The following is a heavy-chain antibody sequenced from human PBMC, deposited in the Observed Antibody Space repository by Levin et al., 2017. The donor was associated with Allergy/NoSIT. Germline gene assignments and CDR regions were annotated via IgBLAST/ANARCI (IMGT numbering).Heavy chain of an antibody. CDR3: ARDLIPDNGADAFDI. J-gene: IGHJ3*02. CDR1: GFTFSSYS. CDR2: ISSSSSTI. Sequence: GGSLRLSCAASGFTFSSYSMNWVRQAPGKGLEWVSYISSSSSTIYYADSVKGRFTISRDNAKNSLYLQMNSLRAEDTAVNYCARDLIPDNGADAFDIWGQGTMVTVSS. D-gene: IGHD3-16*01. V-gene: IGHV3-48*01.